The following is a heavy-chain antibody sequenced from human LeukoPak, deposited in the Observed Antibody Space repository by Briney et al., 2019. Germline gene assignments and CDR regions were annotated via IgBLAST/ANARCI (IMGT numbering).Heavy chain of an antibody. V-gene: IGHV3-30-3*01. J-gene: IGHJ4*02. Sequence: QSGGSLRLSCAASGFTFSSYAMHWVRQAPGKGLEWVAVISYDGSNKYYADSVKGRFTISRDNSKNTLYLQMNSLRAEDTAVYYCARDPVLRFLEWLLYVGYFDYWGQGTLVTVSS. D-gene: IGHD3-3*01. CDR3: ARDPVLRFLEWLLYVGYFDY. CDR1: GFTFSSYA. CDR2: ISYDGSNK.